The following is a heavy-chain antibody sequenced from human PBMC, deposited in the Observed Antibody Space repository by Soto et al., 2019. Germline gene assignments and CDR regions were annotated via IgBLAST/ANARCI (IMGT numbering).Heavy chain of an antibody. J-gene: IGHJ3*02. D-gene: IGHD4-17*01. V-gene: IGHV4-4*07. CDR2: IYTSGST. Sequence: SDILSLTYTVADGSISSYYGIWIRQPAGKGLEWIGRIYTSGSTNYNPSLKSRVTMPVDTSKNQFSLKLSSVTAADTVVYYCARGSGDYRTFDIWGQGTMVSRSS. CDR3: ARGSGDYRTFDI. CDR1: DGSISSYY.